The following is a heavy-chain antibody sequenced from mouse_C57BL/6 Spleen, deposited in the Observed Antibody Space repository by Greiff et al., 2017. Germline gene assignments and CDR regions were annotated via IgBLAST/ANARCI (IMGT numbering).Heavy chain of an antibody. V-gene: IGHV3-6*01. CDR2: ISYDGSN. J-gene: IGHJ1*03. CDR1: GYSITSGYY. D-gene: IGHD1-1*01. CDR3: ARDITTVVAPWYFDV. Sequence: EVHLVESGPGLVKPSQSLSLTCSVTGYSITSGYYWNWIRQFPGNKLEWMGYISYDGSNNYNPSLKNRISITRDTSKNQFFLKLNSVTTEDTATYYCARDITTVVAPWYFDVWGTGTTVTVSS.